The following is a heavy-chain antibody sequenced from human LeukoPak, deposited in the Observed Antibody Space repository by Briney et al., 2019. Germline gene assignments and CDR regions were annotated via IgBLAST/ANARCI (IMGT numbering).Heavy chain of an antibody. CDR1: GFTFSSYG. CDR3: AKDWGTRYSSGWYGADY. V-gene: IGHV3-30*18. Sequence: GGSLRLSCAASGFTFSSYGMHWVRQAPGKGLEWVAVISYDGSNKYYADSVKGRFTISRDNSKNTLYLQMNSLRAEDTAVYYCAKDWGTRYSSGWYGADYWGQGTLVTIS. D-gene: IGHD6-19*01. CDR2: ISYDGSNK. J-gene: IGHJ4*02.